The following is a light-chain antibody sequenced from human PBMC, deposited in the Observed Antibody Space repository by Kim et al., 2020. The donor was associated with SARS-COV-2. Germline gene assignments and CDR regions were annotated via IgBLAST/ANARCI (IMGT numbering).Light chain of an antibody. CDR3: QQYASSPWT. CDR2: GAS. J-gene: IGKJ1*01. Sequence: SPRERAPLTCRASQSVSSSYLAWYQQKPGQAPRLLIYGASSRATGIPDRFSGSGSGTDFTLTISRLEPEDFAVYYCQQYASSPWTFGQGTKVEIK. V-gene: IGKV3-20*01. CDR1: QSVSSSY.